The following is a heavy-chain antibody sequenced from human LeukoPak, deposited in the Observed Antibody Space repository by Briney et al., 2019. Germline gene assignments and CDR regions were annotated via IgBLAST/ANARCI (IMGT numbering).Heavy chain of an antibody. J-gene: IGHJ4*02. CDR3: AKDLDYYGSGRLTPDY. CDR1: GFTFSSYA. V-gene: IGHV3-23*01. D-gene: IGHD3-10*01. CDR2: ISGSGGST. Sequence: GGSLRLSCAASGFTFSSYAMSWVRQAPGKGLEWVSAISGSGGSTYYADSVKGRFTISRDNSKNTLYLQMNSLRAEDTAVYYCAKDLDYYGSGRLTPDYWGQGTLVTVSS.